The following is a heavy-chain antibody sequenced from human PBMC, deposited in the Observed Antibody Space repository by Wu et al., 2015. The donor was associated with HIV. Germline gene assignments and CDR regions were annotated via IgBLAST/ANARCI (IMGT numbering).Heavy chain of an antibody. CDR2: IIPIFGTA. V-gene: IGHV1-69*05. J-gene: IGHJ3*02. Sequence: QVQLVQSGAEVKKPGSSVKVSCKASGGTFSSYAISWVRQAPGQGLEWMGGIIPIFGTANYAQKFQGRVTITTDESTSTAYMELSSLRSEDTAVYYCARGNKHYYDSSGLSYAFDIWGQGTMVTVSS. D-gene: IGHD3-22*01. CDR3: ARGNKHYYDSSGLSYAFDI. CDR1: GGTFSSYA.